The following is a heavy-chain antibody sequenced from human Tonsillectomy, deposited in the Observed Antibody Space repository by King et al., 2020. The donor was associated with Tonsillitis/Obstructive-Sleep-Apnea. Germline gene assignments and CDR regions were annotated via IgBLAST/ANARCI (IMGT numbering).Heavy chain of an antibody. CDR1: GFTFDDYA. CDR2: ISWNSGSI. Sequence: VQLVVSGGGLVQPGRSLRLSCAASGFTFDDYAMHWVRQAPGKGLEWVSGISWNSGSIGYADSVKGRFTISRDNAKNSLYLQMNSLRAEDTALYYCAKDVLYDFHTTFDYWGQGTLVTVSS. CDR3: AKDVLYDFHTTFDY. D-gene: IGHD3-3*01. V-gene: IGHV3-9*01. J-gene: IGHJ4*02.